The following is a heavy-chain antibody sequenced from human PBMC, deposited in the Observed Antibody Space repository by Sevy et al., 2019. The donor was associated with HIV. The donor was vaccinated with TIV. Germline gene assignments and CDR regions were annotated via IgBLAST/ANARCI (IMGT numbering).Heavy chain of an antibody. CDR2: INYSGST. J-gene: IGHJ4*02. V-gene: IGHV4-34*01. CDR3: ARGLLSGSYYVGVYFDY. CDR1: GGSFSGYY. Sequence: SETLSLTCAVYGGSFSGYYWSWIRQPPGKGLEWIGEINYSGSTNYNPSLKSRVTISVDTSKNQFSLKLSSVTAADTAVYYCARGLLSGSYYVGVYFDYWGQGTLVTVSS. D-gene: IGHD1-26*01.